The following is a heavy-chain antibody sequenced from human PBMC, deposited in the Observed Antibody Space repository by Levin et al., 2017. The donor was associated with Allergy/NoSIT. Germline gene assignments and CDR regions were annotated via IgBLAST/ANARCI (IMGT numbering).Heavy chain of an antibody. V-gene: IGHV4-34*01. CDR1: GGSFSGYY. D-gene: IGHD6-13*01. CDR3: ARPSSSWLLYYFDY. Sequence: SETLSLTCAVYGGSFSGYYWSWIRQPPGKGLEWIGEINHSGSTNYNPSLKSRVTISVDTSKNQFSLKLSSVTAADTAVYYCARPSSSWLLYYFDYWGQGTLVTVSS. J-gene: IGHJ4*02. CDR2: INHSGST.